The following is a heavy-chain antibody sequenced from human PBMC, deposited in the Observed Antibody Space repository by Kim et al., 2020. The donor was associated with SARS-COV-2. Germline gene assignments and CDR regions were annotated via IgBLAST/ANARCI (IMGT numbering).Heavy chain of an antibody. J-gene: IGHJ3*02. CDR3: ARDDLKFSALGGAFDI. CDR2: INPSGGST. V-gene: IGHV1-46*01. CDR1: GYTFTSYY. Sequence: ASVKVSCKASGYTFTSYYMHWVRQAPGQGLEWMGIINPSGGSTSYAQKFQGRVTMTRDTSTSTVYMELSSLRSEDTAVYYCARDDLKFSALGGAFDIWGQGTMVTVSS. D-gene: IGHD2-21*02.